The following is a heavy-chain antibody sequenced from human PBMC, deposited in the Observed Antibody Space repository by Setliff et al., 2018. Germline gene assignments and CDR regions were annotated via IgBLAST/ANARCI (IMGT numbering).Heavy chain of an antibody. CDR1: GGTFSSYA. CDR3: ARVLFHCSSTSCYLDAFDI. CDR2: IIPIFGTA. J-gene: IGHJ3*02. Sequence: SVKVSCKASGGTFSSYAISWVRQAPGQGLEWMGRIIPIFGTANYAQKFQGRVTITADQSTSTAYMELRSLRSDDTAVYYCARVLFHCSSTSCYLDAFDIWGQGTMVTVSS. D-gene: IGHD2-2*01. V-gene: IGHV1-69*13.